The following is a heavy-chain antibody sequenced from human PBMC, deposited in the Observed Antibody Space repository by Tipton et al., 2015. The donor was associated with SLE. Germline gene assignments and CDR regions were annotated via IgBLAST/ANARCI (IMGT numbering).Heavy chain of an antibody. CDR3: ASMIVVIPVEARRDGMDV. CDR2: INHSGST. V-gene: IGHV4-34*01. J-gene: IGHJ6*02. Sequence: TLFLTCSVSGVSIGSYYWSWIRQPPGKGLEWIGEINHSGSTNYNPSLKSRVTISVDTSKNQFSLKLSSVTAADTAVYYCASMIVVIPVEARRDGMDVWGQGTTVTVSS. D-gene: IGHD2-2*01. CDR1: GVSIGSYY.